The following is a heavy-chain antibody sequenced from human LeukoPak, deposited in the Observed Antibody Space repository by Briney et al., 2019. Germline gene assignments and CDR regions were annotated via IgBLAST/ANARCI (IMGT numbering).Heavy chain of an antibody. CDR3: ARGLEGRTMYYYGMDV. D-gene: IGHD1-1*01. CDR1: GYTFTSYG. J-gene: IGHJ6*02. CDR2: ISAYNGNT. V-gene: IGHV1-18*01. Sequence: GASVKVSCKASGYTFTSYGISWVRQAPGQGLEWMGWISAYNGNTNYAQKFQGRVTITADKSTSTAYMELSSLRSEDTAVYYCARGLEGRTMYYYGMDVWGQGTTVTVSS.